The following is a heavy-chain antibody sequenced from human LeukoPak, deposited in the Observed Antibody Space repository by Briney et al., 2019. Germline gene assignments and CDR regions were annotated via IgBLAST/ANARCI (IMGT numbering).Heavy chain of an antibody. D-gene: IGHD3-10*01. Sequence: GGSLRLSCAASGFTFSSYGMSWVRQAPGKGLEWVSAISGSGSSTYYADSVKGRFTISRDNSKNTLYLQMNSLRAEDTAVYYCAKGVVLLWFGELGDYWGQGTLVTVSS. V-gene: IGHV3-23*01. CDR3: AKGVVLLWFGELGDY. CDR1: GFTFSSYG. CDR2: ISGSGSST. J-gene: IGHJ4*02.